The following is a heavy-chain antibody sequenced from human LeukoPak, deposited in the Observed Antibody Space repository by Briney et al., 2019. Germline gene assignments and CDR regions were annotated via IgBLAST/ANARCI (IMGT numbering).Heavy chain of an antibody. CDR2: IDPNSGGT. Sequence: ASVKVSCKASGYTFTGYYMHWVRQAPGQGLEWMGWIDPNSGGTNYAQKFQGRVTMTRDTSISTAYMELSRLRSDDTAVYYCAREVYSRSVGGYYFDYWGQGTLVTVSS. V-gene: IGHV1-2*02. J-gene: IGHJ4*02. CDR3: AREVYSRSVGGYYFDY. CDR1: GYTFTGYY. D-gene: IGHD6-6*01.